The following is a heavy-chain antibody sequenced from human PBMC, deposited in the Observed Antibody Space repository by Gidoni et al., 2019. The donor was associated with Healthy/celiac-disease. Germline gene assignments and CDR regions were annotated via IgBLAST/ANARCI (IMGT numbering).Heavy chain of an antibody. Sequence: QVQLQESGPGLVKPSQTLSLTCTVSGGSISSGDYYWSWIRQPPGKGLEWIGYIYYSGSTYDNPSLKSRVTISVDTSKNQFSLKLSSVTAADTAVYYCAREGVGRRISSQEKYFQHWGQGTLVTVSS. CDR3: AREGVGRRISSQEKYFQH. V-gene: IGHV4-30-4*01. CDR1: GGSISSGDYY. D-gene: IGHD3-3*01. CDR2: IYYSGST. J-gene: IGHJ1*01.